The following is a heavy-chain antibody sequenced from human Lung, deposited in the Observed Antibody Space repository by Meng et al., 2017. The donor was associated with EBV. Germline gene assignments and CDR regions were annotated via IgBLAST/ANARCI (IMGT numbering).Heavy chain of an antibody. Sequence: QAQVHAGASGLWTPSATPDSTSTVHGRSLSGYYRSWTRQPPGKGLELIGEINHSGSTNYNPSLKSRVTISMGKSNNQLSLKLNSVTAADTAVYYCATQESRDGHNPYWGQGTLVTVSS. CDR2: INHSGST. CDR1: GRSLSGYY. D-gene: IGHD5-24*01. V-gene: IGHV4-34*01. CDR3: ATQESRDGHNPY. J-gene: IGHJ4*02.